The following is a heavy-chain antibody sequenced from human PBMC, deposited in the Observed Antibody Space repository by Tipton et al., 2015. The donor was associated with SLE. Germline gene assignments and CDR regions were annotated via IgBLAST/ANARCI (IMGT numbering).Heavy chain of an antibody. J-gene: IGHJ4*02. V-gene: IGHV3-30*04. CDR3: VPTLTWPYFGY. Sequence: SLRLSCAASGFTFSTYAMHWVRQAPGKGLEWVAVISYDGSNKYYADSVKGRFTISRDNSKNTLYLQMNSLRAEDTAVYYCVPTLTWPYFGYWGQGTLVTVSS. CDR1: GFTFSTYA. CDR2: ISYDGSNK. D-gene: IGHD3-9*01.